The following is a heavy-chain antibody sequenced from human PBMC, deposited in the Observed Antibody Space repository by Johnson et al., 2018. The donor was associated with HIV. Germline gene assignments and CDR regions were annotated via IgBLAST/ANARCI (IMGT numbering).Heavy chain of an antibody. V-gene: IGHV3-7*05. D-gene: IGHD5-12*01. CDR1: GFTFSQFA. Sequence: EVQLVESGGGVVQPGRSLRLSCAASGFTFSQFAMHWVRQAPGKGLEWVTNIKQDGSEKYYVDSVKGRFTISRDNAKDSLYLQMNSLRAEDTALYYCAKDMNSGYDLWGLGFDIWGQGTMVTVSS. J-gene: IGHJ3*02. CDR2: IKQDGSEK. CDR3: AKDMNSGYDLWGLGFDI.